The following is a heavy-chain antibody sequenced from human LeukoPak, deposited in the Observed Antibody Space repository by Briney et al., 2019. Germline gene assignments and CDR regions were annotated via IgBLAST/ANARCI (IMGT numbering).Heavy chain of an antibody. D-gene: IGHD2/OR15-2a*01. CDR2: VSGDGSAT. J-gene: IGHJ4*02. Sequence: GGSLRLSCTGSGFTFSTYWMHWVRQAPGKRLVWVSRVSGDGSATVYADSVKGRFTISRDNAKNTLYLQMNSLRVDDTAVYYCTRDLSPAHSWGQGTLVTVSS. CDR1: GFTFSTYW. CDR3: TRDLSPAHS. V-gene: IGHV3-74*01.